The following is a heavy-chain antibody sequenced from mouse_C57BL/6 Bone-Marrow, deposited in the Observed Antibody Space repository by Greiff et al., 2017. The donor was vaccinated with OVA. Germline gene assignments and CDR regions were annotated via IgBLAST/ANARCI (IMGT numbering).Heavy chain of an antibody. J-gene: IGHJ1*03. CDR1: GFSFNTYA. Sequence: EVMLVESGGGLVQPKGSLKLSCAASGFSFNTYAMNWVRQAPGKGLEWVARIRSKSNNYATYYADSVKDRFTISRDDSESMLYLQMNNLKTEDTARYYCVRWGGYYYGSSWYFDVWGTGTTVTVSS. V-gene: IGHV10-1*01. CDR3: VRWGGYYYGSSWYFDV. CDR2: IRSKSNNYAT. D-gene: IGHD1-1*01.